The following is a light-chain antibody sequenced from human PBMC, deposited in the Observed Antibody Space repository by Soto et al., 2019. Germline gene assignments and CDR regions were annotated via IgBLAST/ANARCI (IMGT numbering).Light chain of an antibody. CDR1: RGVSANY. J-gene: IGKJ1*01. V-gene: IGKV3-20*01. Sequence: ENLLTQSPGTLSLSPGEGATLSCRASRGVSANYLAWYQQQPGQAPTLLIYGASIRAAGIPDRFSGSGSGTDFTLTIRRLEPEDFAVYYCQQYDSPLTWTFGQGTKVDIK. CDR2: GAS. CDR3: QQYDSPLTWT.